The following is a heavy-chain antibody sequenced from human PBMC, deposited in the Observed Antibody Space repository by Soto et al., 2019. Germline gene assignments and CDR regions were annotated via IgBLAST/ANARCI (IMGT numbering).Heavy chain of an antibody. Sequence: AGGSLRLSCAASGFTFDDYAMHWVRQAPGKGLEWVSGISWNSGSIGYADSVKGRFTISRDNAKNSLYLQMNSLRAEDTALYYCAKDSSSNYYDSSGYAFDIWGQGTMVTVSS. CDR3: AKDSSSNYYDSSGYAFDI. CDR1: GFTFDDYA. D-gene: IGHD3-22*01. J-gene: IGHJ3*02. V-gene: IGHV3-9*01. CDR2: ISWNSGSI.